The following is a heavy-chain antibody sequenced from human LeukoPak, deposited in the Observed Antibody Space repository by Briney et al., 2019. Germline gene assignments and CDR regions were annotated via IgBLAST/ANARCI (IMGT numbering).Heavy chain of an antibody. D-gene: IGHD6-13*01. V-gene: IGHV4-38-2*02. Sequence: SETLSLTCTVSGYSISSGYYWGWIRQPPGKGLEWIGSIYHSGSTYYNPSLKSRVTISVDTSKNQFSLKLSSVTAADTAVHYCARADYSSTWSHDYYYMDVWGKGTTVTVSS. J-gene: IGHJ6*03. CDR2: IYHSGST. CDR1: GYSISSGYY. CDR3: ARADYSSTWSHDYYYMDV.